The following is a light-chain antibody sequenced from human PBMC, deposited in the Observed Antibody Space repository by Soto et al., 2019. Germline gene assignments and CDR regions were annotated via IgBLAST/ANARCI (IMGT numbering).Light chain of an antibody. V-gene: IGKV2-30*01. CDR2: KXS. CDR3: MLGTHVIPT. CDR1: QGLVYSDGDTY. J-gene: IGKJ5*01. Sequence: DCVMTQSALCLPVTLVQPASISCXSSQGLVYSDGDTYLNLFHQXPGXSPRXXXAKXSNLESGGPDRFSGSGSGTDFTLKIIRVEAEDFGVYYLMLGTHVIPTFGQVTRLEIK.